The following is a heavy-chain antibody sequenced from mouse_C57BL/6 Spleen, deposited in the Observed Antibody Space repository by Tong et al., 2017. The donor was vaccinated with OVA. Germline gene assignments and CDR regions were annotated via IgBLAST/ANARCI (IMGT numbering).Heavy chain of an antibody. CDR1: GYTFTSYW. D-gene: IGHD1-1*01. Sequence: VQLQESGAELMKPGASVKLSCKASGYTFTSYWMHWVKQRPGQGLEWIGYINPSSGYTRYNQKFKDKATLTADKSSSTAYMQLSSLTYEDSAVYYCARPYYYGSDWFAYWGQGTLVTVSA. CDR3: ARPYYYGSDWFAY. J-gene: IGHJ3*01. CDR2: INPSSGYT. V-gene: IGHV1-7*01.